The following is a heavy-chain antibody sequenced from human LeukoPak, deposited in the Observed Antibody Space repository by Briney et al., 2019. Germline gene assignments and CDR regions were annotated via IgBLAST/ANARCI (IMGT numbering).Heavy chain of an antibody. J-gene: IGHJ4*02. D-gene: IGHD4-11*01. CDR2: ISSSSVYI. CDR1: GFTFSSYS. CDR3: ARDPSKKIFDY. V-gene: IGHV3-21*01. Sequence: PGGSLRLSCAASGFTFSSYSMNWVRQAPGKGLEWVSFISSSSVYIYYADSVKGRFTISRDNAKNSLYLQMNSLRAEDTAVYYCARDPSKKIFDYWGQGTLVTVSS.